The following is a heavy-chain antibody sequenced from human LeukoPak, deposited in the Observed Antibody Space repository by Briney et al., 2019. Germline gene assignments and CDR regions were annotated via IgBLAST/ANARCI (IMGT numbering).Heavy chain of an antibody. J-gene: IGHJ4*02. Sequence: PSETLSLTCAVSGGSISNNNYYWLWLRPPPGKGLEWVGSVYYPGSTYYNPSLKNRVPIAVDPSKHAVSLTMSSVTAAPPALYYCARGLNYGGSGYYFDSWGQGTLVTVSS. CDR3: ARGLNYGGSGYYFDS. CDR1: GGSISNNNYY. CDR2: VYYPGST. V-gene: IGHV4-39*01. D-gene: IGHD3-22*01.